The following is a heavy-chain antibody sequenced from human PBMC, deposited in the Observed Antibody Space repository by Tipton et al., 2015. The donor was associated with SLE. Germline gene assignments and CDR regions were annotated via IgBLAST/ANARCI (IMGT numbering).Heavy chain of an antibody. CDR2: IYYSGNT. D-gene: IGHD3-10*01. CDR1: GGSISSNNYY. Sequence: TLSLTCTVSGGSISSNNYYWGWIRQPPGKGLEWIGNIYYSGNTYYNPSLKSRVTISVDTSKNQFSLKLSSVTAADTAVYYCARRGSGSHRPRPFGFWGQGTLVTVSS. V-gene: IGHV4-39*07. CDR3: ARRGSGSHRPRPFGF. J-gene: IGHJ4*02.